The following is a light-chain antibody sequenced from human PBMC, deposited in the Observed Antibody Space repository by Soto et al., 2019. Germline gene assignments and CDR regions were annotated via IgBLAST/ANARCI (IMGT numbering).Light chain of an antibody. Sequence: DIQMTQSPSSLSASVGDTVTITCRASQSVSTYLNWYQQRPGKAPSLLIYDASTLQRGVPSRFSGSGSGTDFTLTISTLQSEDFATYYCQQSYSTPRTFGQGTKVEIK. V-gene: IGKV1-39*01. CDR2: DAS. CDR3: QQSYSTPRT. J-gene: IGKJ1*01. CDR1: QSVSTY.